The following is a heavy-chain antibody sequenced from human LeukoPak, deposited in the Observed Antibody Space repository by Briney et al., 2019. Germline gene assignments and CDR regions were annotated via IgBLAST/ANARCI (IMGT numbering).Heavy chain of an antibody. CDR2: ITGGGERT. CDR1: GFTFSEYA. V-gene: IGHV3-23*01. CDR3: AKDRGSKEITPVDY. Sequence: GGSLRLSCAASGFTFSEYAMNWVRQAPGKGLEWVSHITGGGERTYFADSVKGRFTMSRDNSKNTLYLQMSSLRAEDTAVYYCAKDRGSKEITPVDYWGQGTLVTVSS. D-gene: IGHD4-23*01. J-gene: IGHJ4*02.